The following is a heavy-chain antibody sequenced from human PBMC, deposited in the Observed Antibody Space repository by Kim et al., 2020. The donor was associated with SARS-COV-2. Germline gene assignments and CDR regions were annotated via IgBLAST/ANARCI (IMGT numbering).Heavy chain of an antibody. CDR2: VNPDGTNT. J-gene: IGHJ4*02. CDR3: VRGATGSWYPY. CDR1: GFIFSDYW. D-gene: IGHD6-13*01. Sequence: GGSLRLACAASGFIFSDYWMHWVRQAPGKGLVWVSRVNPDGTNTIYADSVKGPFTIYSDNAKNTLHLQMNSLRAEDTAVYYCVRGATGSWYPYWGQGALGTVSS. V-gene: IGHV3-74*01.